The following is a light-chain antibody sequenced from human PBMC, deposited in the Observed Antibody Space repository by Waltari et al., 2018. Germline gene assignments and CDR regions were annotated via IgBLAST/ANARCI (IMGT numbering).Light chain of an antibody. V-gene: IGKV1-33*01. J-gene: IGKJ2*03. Sequence: DIQMTQSPSSLSASVGDRVTITCRASQDINNYLNWYQQKLGKAPKLLIYGASNLETGVPSRFSGSGSGTDFTLTISSLQPEEIATYYCQQYDNLYSFGQGTKLE. CDR2: GAS. CDR3: QQYDNLYS. CDR1: QDINNY.